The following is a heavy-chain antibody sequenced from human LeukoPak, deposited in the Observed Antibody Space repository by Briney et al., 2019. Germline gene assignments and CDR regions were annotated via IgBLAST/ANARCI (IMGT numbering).Heavy chain of an antibody. V-gene: IGHV4-31*03. CDR1: RGSISNADYY. D-gene: IGHD3-10*02. CDR2: IYYSGST. CDR3: ASSYYYVFDY. J-gene: IGHJ4*02. Sequence: SETLSLTCTVSRGSISNADYYWSWIRQHPGKGLEWIGYIYYSGSTYYNPSLKSRVTISVDTSKNQFSLELSSVTAADTAVYYCASSYYYVFDYWGQGTLVTVSS.